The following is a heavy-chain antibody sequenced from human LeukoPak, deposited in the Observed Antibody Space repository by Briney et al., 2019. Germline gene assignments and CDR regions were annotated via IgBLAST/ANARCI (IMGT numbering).Heavy chain of an antibody. J-gene: IGHJ4*02. V-gene: IGHV3-53*01. CDR1: GFTVSSNC. Sequence: PGGSLRLSCAASGFTVSSNCMSWVRQAPGKGLEWVSVIYSGGSTYYADSVKGRFTISRDNSKNTLYLQMNSLRAEDTAVYYCAREDYYDSSGFDYWGQGTLVTVSS. CDR3: AREDYYDSSGFDY. CDR2: IYSGGST. D-gene: IGHD3-22*01.